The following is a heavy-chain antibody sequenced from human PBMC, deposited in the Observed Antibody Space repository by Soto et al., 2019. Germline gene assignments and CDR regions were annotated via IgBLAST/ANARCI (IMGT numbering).Heavy chain of an antibody. CDR1: GGSISSSNW. CDR3: ARSSGYYRFFDY. D-gene: IGHD3-22*01. Sequence: PSETLSLTCAVSGGSISSSNWWSWVRQPPGKGLEWIGDIYHSGSTYYNPSLKSRVTISVDTSKNQFSLKLSSVTAADTAVYYCARSSGYYRFFDYWGQGTLVTVSS. V-gene: IGHV4-4*02. CDR2: IYHSGST. J-gene: IGHJ4*02.